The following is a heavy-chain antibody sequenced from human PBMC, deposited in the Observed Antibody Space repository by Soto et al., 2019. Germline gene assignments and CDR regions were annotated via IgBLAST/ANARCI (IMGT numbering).Heavy chain of an antibody. D-gene: IGHD6-13*01. CDR3: AREMSAAGTGWFDP. V-gene: IGHV1-8*01. CDR1: GYTFTSYD. J-gene: IGHJ5*02. Sequence: QVQLVQSGAEVKKSGASVKVSCKASGYTFTSYDINWVRQATGQGLEWMGWMNPNSGNTGYAQKFQGRVTMSRNTYISTAYMELSSLRYEDTAVYYCAREMSAAGTGWFDPWGQGTLVTVSS. CDR2: MNPNSGNT.